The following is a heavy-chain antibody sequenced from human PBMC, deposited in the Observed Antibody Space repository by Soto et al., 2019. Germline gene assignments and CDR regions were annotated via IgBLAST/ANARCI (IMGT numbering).Heavy chain of an antibody. J-gene: IGHJ4*02. CDR3: AKLVTSSSQY. Sequence: PGGSLRLSCAASGFTFSSYGMIWARQAPGKGLEWVSAIGGSGGTTYYADSVKGRFTISRDNSKSTLYLQMNSLRADDTALYYCAKLVTSSSQYWGQGTLVTVSS. V-gene: IGHV3-23*01. D-gene: IGHD1-26*01. CDR2: IGGSGGTT. CDR1: GFTFSSYG.